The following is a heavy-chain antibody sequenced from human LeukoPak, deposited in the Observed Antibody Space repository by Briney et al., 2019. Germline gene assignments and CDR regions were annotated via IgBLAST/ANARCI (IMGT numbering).Heavy chain of an antibody. CDR1: GFLFDDYA. Sequence: SLELSWAGSGFLFDDYALHWGRPASGKGLEGVSGISWNSGSIGYADSVKGRFTISRDNAKNSLYLQMNSLRAEDTALYYCAKAILYSSGWIDNWGQGTLVSVSS. D-gene: IGHD6-19*01. CDR2: ISWNSGSI. J-gene: IGHJ4*02. V-gene: IGHV3-9*01. CDR3: AKAILYSSGWIDN.